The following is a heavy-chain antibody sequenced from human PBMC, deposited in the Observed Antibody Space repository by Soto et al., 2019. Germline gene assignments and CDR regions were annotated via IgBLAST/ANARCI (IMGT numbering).Heavy chain of an antibody. D-gene: IGHD2-2*01. CDR2: LYHIGST. CDR3: RSSTSCYDESCVDV. CDR1: GYSISSGNY. J-gene: IGHJ6*02. V-gene: IGHV4-38-2*01. Sequence: PSETLSLTCAVSGYSISSGNYWAWIRQPPGRGLEWIGSLYHIGSTHYNTSLKSRVTISVDTSKNHFSLELSSVTAADTAIYYCRSSTSCYDESCVDVWGQGTMVTVSS.